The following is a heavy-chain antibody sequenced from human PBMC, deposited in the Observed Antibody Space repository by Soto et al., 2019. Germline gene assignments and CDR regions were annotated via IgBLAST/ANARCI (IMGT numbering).Heavy chain of an antibody. CDR2: INAANGNT. CDR3: ARDGSAMVISYYYGMDV. V-gene: IGHV1-3*01. Sequence: QVQLVQSGAEVKKPGASVKVSCKASGYTFTSYAMHWVRQAPGQRLEWMGWINAANGNTKYSQKFKGRVTLTRDTSASTAYMELSSLRSEDTAVYYCARDGSAMVISYYYGMDVWGQGTTVTVSS. D-gene: IGHD5-18*01. J-gene: IGHJ6*02. CDR1: GYTFTSYA.